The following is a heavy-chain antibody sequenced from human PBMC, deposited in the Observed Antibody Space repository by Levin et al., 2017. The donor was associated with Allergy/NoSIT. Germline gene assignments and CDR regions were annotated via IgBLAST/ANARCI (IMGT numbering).Heavy chain of an antibody. CDR1: GGSISSGGYS. Sequence: KASETLSLTCAVSGGSISSGGYSWSWIRQPPGKGLEWIGYIYHSGSTYYNPSLKSRVTISVDRSKNQFSLKLSSVTAADTAVYYCARDVRVYAPYRHGKGSRYYDYGMDVWGQGTTVTVSS. V-gene: IGHV4-30-2*01. J-gene: IGHJ6*02. CDR3: ARDVRVYAPYRHGKGSRYYDYGMDV. D-gene: IGHD2-8*01. CDR2: IYHSGST.